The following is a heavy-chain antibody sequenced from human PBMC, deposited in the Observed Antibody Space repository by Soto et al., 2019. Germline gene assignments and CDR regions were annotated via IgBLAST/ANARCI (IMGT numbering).Heavy chain of an antibody. V-gene: IGHV1-69*13. CDR2: IIPIFGTA. CDR1: GGTFSSYA. D-gene: IGHD2-21*02. CDR3: ARDLAYCGGDCYSLDY. J-gene: IGHJ4*02. Sequence: SVKVSCKASGGTFSSYAISWVRQAPGQGLEWMGGIIPIFGTANYAQKFQGRVTITADESTSTAYMELSSLRSEDTAVYYCARDLAYCGGDCYSLDYWGQGTLVTVSS.